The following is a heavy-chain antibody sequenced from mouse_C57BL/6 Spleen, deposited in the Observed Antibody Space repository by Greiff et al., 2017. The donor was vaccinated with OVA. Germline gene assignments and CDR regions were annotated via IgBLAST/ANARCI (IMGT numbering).Heavy chain of an antibody. V-gene: IGHV1-26*01. D-gene: IGHD2-9*01. CDR3: ARSYDGSFAY. Sequence: EVQLQQSGPELVKPGASVKISCKASGYTFTDYYMNWVKQSHGKSLEWIGDINPNNGGTSYNQKFKGKATLTVDKSSSTAYMELRSLTSEDSAVYYCARSYDGSFAYWGQGTLVTVSA. CDR1: GYTFTDYY. CDR2: INPNNGGT. J-gene: IGHJ3*01.